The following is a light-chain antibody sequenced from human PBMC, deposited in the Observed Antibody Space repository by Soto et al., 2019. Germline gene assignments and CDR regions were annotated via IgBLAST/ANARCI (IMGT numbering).Light chain of an antibody. V-gene: IGKV1-5*01. CDR3: QQYYSYWT. J-gene: IGKJ1*01. Sequence: DIQMTQSPSTLSASVGDRLTITCRTSQSIGRWLAWYQQKPGKAPNLLTFDASTLENGVPARFSGSRSRPEFSLTISSLQPDDFATYYCQQYYSYWTFGQGTKVDIK. CDR1: QSIGRW. CDR2: DAS.